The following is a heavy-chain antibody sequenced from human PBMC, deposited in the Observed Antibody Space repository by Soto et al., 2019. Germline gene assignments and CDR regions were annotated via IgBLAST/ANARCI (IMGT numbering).Heavy chain of an antibody. V-gene: IGHV3-49*04. CDR2: IGSAYGGTT. CDR1: GFTFSTYT. CDR3: TRDVSVVAPHAFDI. D-gene: IGHD3-22*01. Sequence: PGGSLRLSCAASGFTFSTYTMSWVRQAPGEGLEWVSAIIGSAYGGTTEYAASVKGRFTISRDDSKSIAYLQMNSLKTEDTAVYYCTRDVSVVAPHAFDIWGQGTMVTVSS. J-gene: IGHJ3*02.